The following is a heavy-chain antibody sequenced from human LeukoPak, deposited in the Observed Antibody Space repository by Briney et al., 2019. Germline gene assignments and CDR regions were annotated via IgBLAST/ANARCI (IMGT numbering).Heavy chain of an antibody. Sequence: GGSLRLSCVASGFTVSSNYMSWVRQAPGKGLEWVSVIYSGGSTYYADSVKGRFTISRDNSKNTLYLQMNSLRAEDTAVYYCARDPGPYYYYGMDVWGQGTTVTVSS. CDR1: GFTVSSNY. V-gene: IGHV3-66*02. CDR3: ARDPGPYYYYGMDV. CDR2: IYSGGST. J-gene: IGHJ6*02.